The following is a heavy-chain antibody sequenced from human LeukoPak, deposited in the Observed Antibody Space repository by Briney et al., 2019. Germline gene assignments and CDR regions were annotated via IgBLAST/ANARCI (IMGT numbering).Heavy chain of an antibody. Sequence: SETLSLTCTVSGGSISSYYWSWIRQPPGKGLEWIGYIYYSGSTNYNPSLKSRVTISVDTSKNQFSLKLRSVTAADTAVYYCARGTYYDFWSGCFDYWGQGTLVTVSS. J-gene: IGHJ4*02. CDR3: ARGTYYDFWSGCFDY. CDR1: GGSISSYY. V-gene: IGHV4-59*01. CDR2: IYYSGST. D-gene: IGHD3-3*01.